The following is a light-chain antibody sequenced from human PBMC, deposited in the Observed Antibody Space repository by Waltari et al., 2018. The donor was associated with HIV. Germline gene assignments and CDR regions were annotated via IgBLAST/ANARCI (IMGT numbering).Light chain of an antibody. Sequence: QSALTQPASVSGSPGQSLPIPCTGTSSDVGAYNYVSWYQQHPGKAPKLMIYEVSNRPSGFSTRFAGSKSGNTASLTISGLQAEDEADYYCSSYTSGSVVFGGGTKLTVL. V-gene: IGLV2-14*01. CDR3: SSYTSGSVV. CDR1: SSDVGAYNY. J-gene: IGLJ2*01. CDR2: EVS.